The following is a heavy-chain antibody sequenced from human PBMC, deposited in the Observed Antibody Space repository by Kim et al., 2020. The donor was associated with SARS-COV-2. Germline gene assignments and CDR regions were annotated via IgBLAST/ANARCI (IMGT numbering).Heavy chain of an antibody. CDR3: ARDLRGVSSSQRGLDY. V-gene: IGHV3-30*07. D-gene: IGHD6-6*01. Sequence: SVKGRFTISRDNSKNTLYLQMNSLRAEDTAVYYCARDLRGVSSSQRGLDYWGQGTLVTVSS. J-gene: IGHJ4*02.